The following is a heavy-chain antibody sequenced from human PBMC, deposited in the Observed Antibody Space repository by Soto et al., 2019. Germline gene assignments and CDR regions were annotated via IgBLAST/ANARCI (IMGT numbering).Heavy chain of an antibody. Sequence: GGSLRLSCAASGFTFSSYSMKWVRQAPGKGLEWVSYISSSSSTIYYADSVKGRFTISRDNAKNSLYLQMNSLRDEDTAVYYCAGERYDYGYYYYGMDVWGQGTTVTVSS. CDR1: GFTFSSYS. D-gene: IGHD4-17*01. J-gene: IGHJ6*02. V-gene: IGHV3-48*02. CDR2: ISSSSSTI. CDR3: AGERYDYGYYYYGMDV.